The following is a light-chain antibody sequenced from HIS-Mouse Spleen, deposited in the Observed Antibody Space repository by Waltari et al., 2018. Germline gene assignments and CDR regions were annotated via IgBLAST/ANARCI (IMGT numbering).Light chain of an antibody. J-gene: IGLJ2*01. CDR2: GGS. CDR1: SSDVGSYNL. V-gene: IGLV2-23*01. Sequence: QSALTQPASVSGSPGQSITISCTGTSSDVGSYNLVSWYQQHPGKAPKPMIYGGSKRPSGVSNRFSGSKSGNTASLTISGLQAEDEADYYCCSYAGSNVVFGGGTKLTVL. CDR3: CSYAGSNVV.